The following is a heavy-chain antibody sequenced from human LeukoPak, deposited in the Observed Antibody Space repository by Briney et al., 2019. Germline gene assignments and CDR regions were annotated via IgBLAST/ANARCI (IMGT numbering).Heavy chain of an antibody. CDR1: GYTFTDYY. Sequence: ASVKLSCTASGYTFTDYYVHWVRQAPGLGLEWMGIINPLRGITIYEPKFQGRVTMTSDTDTDTVYMELSSLISEDTAVYYCTRTIGYRPVAGLKEKWFDPWGQGTLVTVSS. CDR3: TRTIGYRPVAGLKEKWFDP. V-gene: IGHV1-46*01. CDR2: INPLRGIT. D-gene: IGHD6-19*01. J-gene: IGHJ5*02.